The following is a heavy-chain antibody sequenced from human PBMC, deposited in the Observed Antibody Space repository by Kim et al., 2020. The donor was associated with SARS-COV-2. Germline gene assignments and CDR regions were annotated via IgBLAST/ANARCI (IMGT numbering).Heavy chain of an antibody. D-gene: IGHD6-19*01. Sequence: GGSLRLSCAVSGFTVNINYISWVRQTPGKGLEWVAVLYPAANAEYADSVKGRFIVTRDTSRSTIFLEMNGLREEDTAVYYCARDQGRQFFNPWGQGALVT. J-gene: IGHJ5*02. CDR1: GFTVNINY. V-gene: IGHV3-53*01. CDR2: LYPAANA. CDR3: ARDQGRQFFNP.